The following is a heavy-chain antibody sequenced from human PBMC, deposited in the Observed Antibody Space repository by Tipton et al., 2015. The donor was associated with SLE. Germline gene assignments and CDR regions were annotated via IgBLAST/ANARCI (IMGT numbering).Heavy chain of an antibody. D-gene: IGHD3-22*01. Sequence: SLRLSCAASGFTVSSNYMSWVRQAPGKGLEWVSAISGSGGSTYYADSVKGRFTISRDNAKNTLYLQMNSLRAEDTAVYYCARDPSHYDSSGYYYYYYMDVWGKGTTVTVSS. CDR2: ISGSGGST. CDR3: ARDPSHYDSSGYYYYYYMDV. V-gene: IGHV3-53*01. J-gene: IGHJ6*03. CDR1: GFTVSSNY.